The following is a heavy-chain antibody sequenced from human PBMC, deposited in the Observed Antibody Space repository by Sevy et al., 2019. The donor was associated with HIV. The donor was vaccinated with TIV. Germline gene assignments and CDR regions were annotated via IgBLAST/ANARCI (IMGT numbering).Heavy chain of an antibody. CDR1: GFTFSKYW. J-gene: IGHJ4*02. D-gene: IGHD1-7*01. CDR3: ARDDGNYYFHY. Sequence: GGSLRLTCAASGFTFSKYWMGWVRRAPGKGLEWVANLKHDAGQKYYVDSVKGRFTISRDNAKNSLYLQMNSLRAEDTAVYFCARDDGNYYFHYWVQGTLVTVSS. CDR2: LKHDAGQK. V-gene: IGHV3-7*01.